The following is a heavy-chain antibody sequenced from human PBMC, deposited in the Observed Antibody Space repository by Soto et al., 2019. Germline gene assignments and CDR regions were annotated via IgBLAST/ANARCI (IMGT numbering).Heavy chain of an antibody. Sequence: QVQLQQWGAGLLKPSETLSLTCAVYGGSFSGYYWSWIRQPPGKGLEWIGEINHSGSTNYNSSLKSRVTISVDTSKNQCSLKLSSVTAADTAVYYCARGPPMGGGKPFDYWGQGTLVTVSS. J-gene: IGHJ4*02. CDR3: ARGPPMGGGKPFDY. CDR2: INHSGST. D-gene: IGHD2-15*01. CDR1: GGSFSGYY. V-gene: IGHV4-34*01.